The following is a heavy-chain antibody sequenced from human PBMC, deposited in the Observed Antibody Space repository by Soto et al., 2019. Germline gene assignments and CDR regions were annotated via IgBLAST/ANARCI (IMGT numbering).Heavy chain of an antibody. CDR2: IVVGSGNT. CDR3: TNYAFNGAPKPGAFDY. CDR1: GFTFTSSA. V-gene: IGHV1-58*01. J-gene: IGHJ4*02. Sequence: SVKVSCKASGFTFTSSAVQWVRQARGQRLEWIGWIVVGSGNTNYAQKFQERVTITRDMSTSTAYMELSSLRADDTAVYYCTNYAFNGAPKPGAFDYWGQGTLVTVSS. D-gene: IGHD3-3*01.